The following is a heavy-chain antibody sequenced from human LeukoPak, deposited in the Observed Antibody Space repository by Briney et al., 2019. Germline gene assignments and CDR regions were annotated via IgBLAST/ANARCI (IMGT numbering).Heavy chain of an antibody. CDR3: AKNAEREKHFTPKRYKWNSYFDY. J-gene: IGHJ4*02. CDR1: GFTFSIYA. V-gene: IGHV3-23*01. D-gene: IGHD1-7*01. CDR2: VSGSGHST. Sequence: GGSLRLSCAASGFTFSIYAMSWVRQAPGKGLEWVSTVSGSGHSTFYADSVKGRFTISRDNSKNTLYLQMSSLRAEDTAVYYCAKNAEREKHFTPKRYKWNSYFDYWGQGTLVTVSS.